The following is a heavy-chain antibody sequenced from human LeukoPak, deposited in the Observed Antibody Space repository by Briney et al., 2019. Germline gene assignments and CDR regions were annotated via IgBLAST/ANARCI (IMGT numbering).Heavy chain of an antibody. CDR2: INPNSGGT. CDR1: GYTFTGYY. D-gene: IGHD6-6*01. CDR3: ARSYSSSVNFDY. J-gene: IGHJ4*02. V-gene: IGHV1-2*02. Sequence: ASVKVSCKASGYTFTGYYMHWVRQAPGQGLEWMGWINPNSGGTNYAQKFQGRVTMTRDTSISTAYMELSRLRSDDTAVYYCARSYSSSVNFDYWGQGTLVTVSS.